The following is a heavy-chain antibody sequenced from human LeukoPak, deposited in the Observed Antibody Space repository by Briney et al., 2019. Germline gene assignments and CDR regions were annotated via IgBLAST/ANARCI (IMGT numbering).Heavy chain of an antibody. V-gene: IGHV3-23*01. CDR2: ISGTADPI. J-gene: IGHJ4*02. D-gene: IGHD4-17*01. CDR3: ARKSYGDYFDY. CDR1: GFIFSDFA. Sequence: PGGSLRLSCATSGFIFSDFAMSWVRQAPGKGLEWVASISGTADPIRYADSVKGRFTISRDYSKNTLRLHMTSLRAEDTALYYCARKSYGDYFDYWGQGTLVTVSS.